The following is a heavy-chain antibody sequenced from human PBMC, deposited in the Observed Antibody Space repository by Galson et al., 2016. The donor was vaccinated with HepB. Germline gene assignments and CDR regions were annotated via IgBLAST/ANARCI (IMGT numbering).Heavy chain of an antibody. J-gene: IGHJ4*02. V-gene: IGHV3-23*01. CDR1: GFPFSSYG. CDR3: ARDRAQGHVAH. CDR2: ISGSGGGT. Sequence: SLRLSCAASGFPFSSYGLSWVRQAPGKGLERISGISGSGGGTYYGKSMEGRFTISRDNSKNTVYLQMNSLRAEDTAVYYCARDRAQGHVAHWGQGTLVTVSS. D-gene: IGHD2-21*01.